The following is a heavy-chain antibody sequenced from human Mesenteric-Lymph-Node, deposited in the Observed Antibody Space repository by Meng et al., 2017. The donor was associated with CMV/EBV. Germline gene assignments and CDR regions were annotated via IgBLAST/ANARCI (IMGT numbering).Heavy chain of an antibody. Sequence: CAVYGGSFSGYYWSWIRQPPGKGLEWIGEINHSGSTNYNPSLKSRVTISVDTSKNQFSLKLGSVTAADTAVYYCARERISTATSDDYWGQGTLVTVSS. CDR2: INHSGST. J-gene: IGHJ4*02. V-gene: IGHV4-34*01. CDR3: ARERISTATSDDY. CDR1: GGSFSGYY. D-gene: IGHD1-7*01.